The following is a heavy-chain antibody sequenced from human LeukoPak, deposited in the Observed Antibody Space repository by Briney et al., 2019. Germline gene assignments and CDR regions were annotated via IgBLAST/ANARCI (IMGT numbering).Heavy chain of an antibody. CDR3: ARSIAAAGLYYYYYMDV. CDR1: GGSISSYY. D-gene: IGHD6-13*01. CDR2: IYTSGST. J-gene: IGHJ6*03. Sequence: SETLSLTCTVSGGSISSYYWSWIRQPAGKGLEWIGRIYTSGSTNYNPSLKSRVTMSVDTSKNQFSLKLSSVTAADTAVYYCARSIAAAGLYYYYYMDVWGKGTTVTVSS. V-gene: IGHV4-4*07.